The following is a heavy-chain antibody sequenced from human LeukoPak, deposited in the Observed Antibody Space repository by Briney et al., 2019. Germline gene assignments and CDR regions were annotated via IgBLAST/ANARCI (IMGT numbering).Heavy chain of an antibody. V-gene: IGHV4-34*01. CDR1: GASFSGYY. Sequence: PSETLSLTCGVYGASFSGYYWTWIRQPPGRGLEWIGDITHSGSANCNPSLKSRVTIFVDTSKNEVSLELTSVTAADSAMYYCARRPRLVTATTDFDFWGQGTLVTVSS. J-gene: IGHJ4*02. CDR3: ARRPRLVTATTDFDF. CDR2: ITHSGSA. D-gene: IGHD4-17*01.